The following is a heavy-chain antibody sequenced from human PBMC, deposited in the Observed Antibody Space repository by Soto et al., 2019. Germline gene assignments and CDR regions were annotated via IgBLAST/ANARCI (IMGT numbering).Heavy chain of an antibody. J-gene: IGHJ4*02. Sequence: GGSLRLSCAASGFTFSSYSMNWVRQAPGKGLEWVSYISSSSSTIYYADSVKGRFTISRDNAKNSLYLQMNSLRAEDTAVYYCAREGGGPFDYWGQGTLVTVSS. CDR2: ISSSSSTI. CDR1: GFTFSSYS. D-gene: IGHD2-15*01. CDR3: AREGGGPFDY. V-gene: IGHV3-48*01.